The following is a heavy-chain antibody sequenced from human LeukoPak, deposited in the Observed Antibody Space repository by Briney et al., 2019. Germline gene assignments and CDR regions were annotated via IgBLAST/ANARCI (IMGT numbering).Heavy chain of an antibody. CDR2: INHSGST. V-gene: IGHV4-34*01. Sequence: PSETLSLTCAVYSESFSGYYWSWIRQPPGKGLEWIGEINHSGSTNYNPSLKSRVTISVDTSKNQFSLKLSSVTAADTAVYYCARAIAAADNWGQGTLVTVSS. CDR1: SESFSGYY. D-gene: IGHD6-13*01. CDR3: ARAIAAADN. J-gene: IGHJ4*02.